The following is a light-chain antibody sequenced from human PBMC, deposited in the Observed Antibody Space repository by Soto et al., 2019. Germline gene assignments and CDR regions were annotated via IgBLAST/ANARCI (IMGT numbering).Light chain of an antibody. CDR1: SSDVGGYNF. CDR3: SSYRTSTTIVV. Sequence: QSALTQPGSVSGSPGQSITISCTGTSSDVGGYNFVSWYQQHPDKAPKLMIYDVSNRPSGVSNRFSGSKSGNTASLTISGLQAEDEADYYCSSYRTSTTIVVFATGPTLTVL. V-gene: IGLV2-14*01. J-gene: IGLJ1*01. CDR2: DVS.